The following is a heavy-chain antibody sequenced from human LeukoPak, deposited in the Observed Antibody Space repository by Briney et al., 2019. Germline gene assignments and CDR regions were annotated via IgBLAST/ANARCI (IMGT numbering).Heavy chain of an antibody. D-gene: IGHD6-13*01. CDR2: IYHSGST. V-gene: IGHV4-4*02. CDR3: ARAWGIAAAGTGFFDP. Sequence: SETLSLTCAVSGGSISSSNWWSWARQPPGKGLEWIGEIYHSGSTNYNPSLKSRVTISVDKSKNQFSLKLSSVTAADTAVYYCARAWGIAAAGTGFFDPWGQGTLVTVSS. J-gene: IGHJ5*02. CDR1: GGSISSSNW.